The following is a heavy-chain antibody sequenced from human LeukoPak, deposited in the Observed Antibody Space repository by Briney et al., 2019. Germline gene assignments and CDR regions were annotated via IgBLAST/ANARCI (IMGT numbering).Heavy chain of an antibody. D-gene: IGHD3-22*01. Sequence: PGGSLRLSCAASGSTFSSYSMNWVRQAPGKGLEWVSYISSSSSTIYYADSVKGRFTISRDNAKNSLYLQMNSLRAEDTAVYYCARDDSRGPYYYYGMDVWGQGTTVTVSS. V-gene: IGHV3-48*01. J-gene: IGHJ6*02. CDR2: ISSSSSTI. CDR1: GSTFSSYS. CDR3: ARDDSRGPYYYYGMDV.